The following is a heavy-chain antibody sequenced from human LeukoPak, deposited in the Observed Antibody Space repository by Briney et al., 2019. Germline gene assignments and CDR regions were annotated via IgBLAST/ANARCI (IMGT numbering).Heavy chain of an antibody. V-gene: IGHV1-69*13. D-gene: IGHD3-22*01. J-gene: IGHJ5*02. CDR2: IVTIFGTA. CDR3: ARSYYYDSSGYYYDWFDP. CDR1: GLIFTTYD. Sequence: GASVKVSCKASGLIFTTYDINRVRQAAGHGFEWLGGIVTIFGTANYAQTFQGRVTITADESTGTAYMELSSLRSEDTAVYYCARSYYYDSSGYYYDWFDPWGQGTLVTVSS.